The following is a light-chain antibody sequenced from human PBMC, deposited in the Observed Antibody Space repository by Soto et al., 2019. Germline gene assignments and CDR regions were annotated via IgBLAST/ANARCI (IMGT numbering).Light chain of an antibody. Sequence: DIRMTQSPSSLSASIGDSVPITCRASQGISNDLGWYQQKPGLAPKRLISAASTLQSGVPSRFRGSGSGTEFSLTISGLQTEDIATYYCLQHHSYPWTFGQGTKVDIK. CDR2: AAS. V-gene: IGKV1-17*01. CDR1: QGISND. J-gene: IGKJ1*01. CDR3: LQHHSYPWT.